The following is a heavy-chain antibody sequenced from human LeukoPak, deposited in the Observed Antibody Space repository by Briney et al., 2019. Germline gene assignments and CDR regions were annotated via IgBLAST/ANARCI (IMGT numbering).Heavy chain of an antibody. Sequence: PPETLSLTCTVSGGSITSYYWSWIRQPPGKGLEWIGYIYYSGSTNYNPSLKSRVTISVDTSKNQFSLKLSSVTAADTAVYYCARGRGYYYDSSGYSKAYFDYWGQGTLVTVSS. D-gene: IGHD3-22*01. V-gene: IGHV4-59*12. CDR1: GGSITSYY. CDR3: ARGRGYYYDSSGYSKAYFDY. J-gene: IGHJ4*02. CDR2: IYYSGST.